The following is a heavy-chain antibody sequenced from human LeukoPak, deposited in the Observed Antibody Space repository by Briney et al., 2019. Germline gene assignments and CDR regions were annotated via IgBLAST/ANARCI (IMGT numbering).Heavy chain of an antibody. Sequence: GRSLRLSCAASGFTFSSYAMHWVRQAPGKGLEWVAIISDDGSNKYDTDSVKGRFTISRDNSKKTLYLQMNSLRAEDTAVYYCARGEVRIAAAGIHYWGQGTLVTVSS. CDR1: GFTFSSYA. J-gene: IGHJ4*02. V-gene: IGHV3-30*04. CDR2: ISDDGSNK. CDR3: ARGEVRIAAAGIHY. D-gene: IGHD6-13*01.